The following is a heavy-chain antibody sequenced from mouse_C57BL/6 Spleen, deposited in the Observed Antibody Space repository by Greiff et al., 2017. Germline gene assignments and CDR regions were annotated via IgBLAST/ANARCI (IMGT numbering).Heavy chain of an antibody. CDR1: GFTFTDYY. D-gene: IGHD4-1*01. V-gene: IGHV7-3*01. CDR3: ASWDAYYYAMDY. CDR2: IRNKANGYTT. Sequence: EVQLVESGGGLVQPGGSLSLSCAASGFTFTDYYMSWVRQPPGKALEWLGFIRNKANGYTTEYSASVKGRFTISRANSQSILYLQMNALRAEDSATYYWASWDAYYYAMDYWGQGTSVTVSS. J-gene: IGHJ4*01.